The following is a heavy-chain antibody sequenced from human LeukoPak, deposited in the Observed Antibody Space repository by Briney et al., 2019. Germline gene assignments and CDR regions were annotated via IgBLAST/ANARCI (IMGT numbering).Heavy chain of an antibody. J-gene: IGHJ4*02. Sequence: GRSLRLSCAASGFTFSSYGMHWVRQAPGKGLEWVAVISYDGSNKYYADSVKGRFTIFRDNSKNTLYLQMNSLRAEDTAVYYCAGEGAHGDYDYWGQGTLVTVSS. V-gene: IGHV3-30*03. CDR2: ISYDGSNK. CDR1: GFTFSSYG. CDR3: AGEGAHGDYDY. D-gene: IGHD4-17*01.